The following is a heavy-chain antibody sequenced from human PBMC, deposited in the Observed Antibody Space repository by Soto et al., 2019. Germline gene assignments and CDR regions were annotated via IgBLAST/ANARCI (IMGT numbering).Heavy chain of an antibody. V-gene: IGHV3-48*03. CDR2: ISHTDRLT. Sequence: EVQLAESGGDLVQPGGSLRLSCIGSGFTFSYYEMNWVRQAPGKGLERVAFISHTDRLTHYPDSVRGRFTISRDNAKNSLYLHMTSLRVEDTAVYYCARDTGMASADLCGQGTLVTVSS. D-gene: IGHD6-13*01. J-gene: IGHJ5*02. CDR1: GFTFSYYE. CDR3: ARDTGMASADL.